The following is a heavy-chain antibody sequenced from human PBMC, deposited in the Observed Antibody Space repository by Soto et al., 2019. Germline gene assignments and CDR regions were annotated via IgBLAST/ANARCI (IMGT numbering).Heavy chain of an antibody. CDR2: IYHTGTT. Sequence: SETLSLTCTVSGGSINSGDYSWTWIRQPPGKGLEWIGYIYHTGTTYYNMSLKSRVTISVDRSKNQFSLKLSSVTAADTAVYYCARAINYSDSSGDSWFDPWGQGTLVT. J-gene: IGHJ5*02. D-gene: IGHD3-22*01. CDR1: GGSINSGDYS. CDR3: ARAINYSDSSGDSWFDP. V-gene: IGHV4-30-2*01.